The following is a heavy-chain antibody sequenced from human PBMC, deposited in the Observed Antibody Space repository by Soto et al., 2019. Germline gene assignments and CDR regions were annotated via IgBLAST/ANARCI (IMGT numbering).Heavy chain of an antibody. Sequence: SETLSLTCAVYGGSFSGYYWSWIRQPPGKGLEWIGEINHSGSTNYNPSLKSRVTISVDTSKNQFSLKLSSVTAADTAVYDCARAMVRGVTTYYYYMDVWGKGTTVTVSS. D-gene: IGHD3-10*01. J-gene: IGHJ6*03. CDR3: ARAMVRGVTTYYYYMDV. V-gene: IGHV4-34*01. CDR2: INHSGST. CDR1: GGSFSGYY.